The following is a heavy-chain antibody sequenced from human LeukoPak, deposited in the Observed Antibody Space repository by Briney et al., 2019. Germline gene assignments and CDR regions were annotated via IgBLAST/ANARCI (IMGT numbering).Heavy chain of an antibody. CDR2: IDYSGST. J-gene: IGHJ4*02. CDR1: GGSISSRSYY. V-gene: IGHV4-39*07. CDR3: ASTGRGGPRDY. Sequence: SETLSLTCTVSGGSISSRSYYWGWIRQPPGKGLEWIGSIDYSGSTYHNPSLKSRVTISVDTSKNQFSLKLSSVTAADTAVYYCASTGRGGPRDYWGQGTLVTVSS. D-gene: IGHD1-14*01.